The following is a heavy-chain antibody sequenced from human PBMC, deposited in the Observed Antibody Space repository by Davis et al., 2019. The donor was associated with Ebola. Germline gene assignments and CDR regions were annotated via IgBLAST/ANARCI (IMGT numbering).Heavy chain of an antibody. CDR1: GGSISSSSYY. CDR2: IYYSGST. V-gene: IGHV4-39*07. J-gene: IGHJ4*02. CDR3: ARDSGGRTFDY. D-gene: IGHD1-26*01. Sequence: MPSETLSLTCTVSGGSISSSSYYWGWIRQPPGKGLEWIGSIYYSGSTYYNPSLKSRVTISVDTSKNQFSLKLSSVTAADTAVYYCARDSGGRTFDYWGQGTLVTVSS.